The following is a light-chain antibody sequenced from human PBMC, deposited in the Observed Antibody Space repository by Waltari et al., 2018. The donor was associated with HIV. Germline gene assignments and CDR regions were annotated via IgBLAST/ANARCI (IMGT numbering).Light chain of an antibody. V-gene: IGLV1-40*01. Sequence: QSVLTQPPSVSGAPGQRVTISCTGSSSNIGAGYDVPWYQQLPGTAPKLLIHGNSNRPSGVPDRFSGSKSGTSASLAITGLQAEDEADYYCQSYDSSLSVVFGGGTKLTVL. CDR2: GNS. CDR3: QSYDSSLSVV. CDR1: SSNIGAGYD. J-gene: IGLJ2*01.